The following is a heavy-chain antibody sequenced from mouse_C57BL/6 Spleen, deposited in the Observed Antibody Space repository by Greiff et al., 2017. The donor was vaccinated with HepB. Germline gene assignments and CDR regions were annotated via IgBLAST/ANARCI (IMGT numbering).Heavy chain of an antibody. Sequence: QVQLKESGAELVKPGASVKMSCKASGYTFTTYPIEWMKQNHGKSLEWIGNFHPYNDDTKYNEKFKGKATLTVEKSPSTVYLELSRLTSDDSAVYYCARGGYGSSYAMDYWGQGTSVTVSS. J-gene: IGHJ4*01. CDR2: FHPYNDDT. D-gene: IGHD1-1*01. CDR1: GYTFTTYP. V-gene: IGHV1-47*01. CDR3: ARGGYGSSYAMDY.